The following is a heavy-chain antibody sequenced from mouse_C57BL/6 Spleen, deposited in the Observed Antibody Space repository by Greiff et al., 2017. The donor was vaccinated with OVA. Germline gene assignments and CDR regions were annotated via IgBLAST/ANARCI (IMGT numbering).Heavy chain of an antibody. Sequence: DVQLQESGPGLVKPSQSLSLTCSVTGYSITSGYYWNWIRQFPGNKLEWMGYISYDGSNNYNPSLKNRISITRDTSKNQFFLKLNSVTTEDTATYYCARGLRPYYYFDYWGQGTTLTVSS. CDR3: ARGLRPYYYFDY. J-gene: IGHJ2*01. CDR1: GYSITSGYY. V-gene: IGHV3-6*01. D-gene: IGHD2-4*01. CDR2: ISYDGSN.